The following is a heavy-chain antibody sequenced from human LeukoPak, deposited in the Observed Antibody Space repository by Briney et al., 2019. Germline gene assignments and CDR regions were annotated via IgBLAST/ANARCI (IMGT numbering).Heavy chain of an antibody. D-gene: IGHD3-10*01. J-gene: IGHJ6*03. Sequence: GGSLRLSCAASGFTFSSYSMNWVRQAPGKGLEWVANIKQDGSEKYYVDSVKGRFTISRDNAKNSLYLQMNSLRAEDTAVYYCARVHYYGSGTYYSYYYYYMDVWGKGTTVTISS. CDR3: ARVHYYGSGTYYSYYYYYMDV. CDR1: GFTFSSYS. CDR2: IKQDGSEK. V-gene: IGHV3-7*01.